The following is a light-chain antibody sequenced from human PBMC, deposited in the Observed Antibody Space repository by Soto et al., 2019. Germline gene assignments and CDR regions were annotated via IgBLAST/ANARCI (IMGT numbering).Light chain of an antibody. CDR3: CAFTGDRNVL. Sequence: QSALTQPASVSGSPGQAITISCTGTSNDIGGYNYVFWYQQHPGRAPTLIIYELSRRPSGTSNRFSGSRSGNTASLTISGILVEDEAHYYCCAFTGDRNVLFGGGTKLTVL. CDR2: ELS. J-gene: IGLJ2*01. CDR1: SNDIGGYNY. V-gene: IGLV2-14*03.